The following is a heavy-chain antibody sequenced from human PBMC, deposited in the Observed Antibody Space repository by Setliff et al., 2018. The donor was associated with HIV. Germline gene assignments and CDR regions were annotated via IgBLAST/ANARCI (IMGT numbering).Heavy chain of an antibody. CDR3: ASAPPDIVATNDYWYFDV. D-gene: IGHD5-12*01. J-gene: IGHJ2*01. CDR1: GYTFTTYS. CDR2: INVGKGDT. Sequence: ASVKVSCKASGYTFTTYSMHWVRQAPGQSLEWMGWINVGKGDTKYSQEFQGRVTLTADESTSTAYMELSGLKSEDTALYYCASAPPDIVATNDYWYFDVWGRGTLVTVSS. V-gene: IGHV1-3*03.